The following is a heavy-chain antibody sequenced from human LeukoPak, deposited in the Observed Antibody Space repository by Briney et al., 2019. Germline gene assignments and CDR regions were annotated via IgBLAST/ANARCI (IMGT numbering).Heavy chain of an antibody. V-gene: IGHV5-51*01. D-gene: IGHD3-22*01. Sequence: GESLKISCKGSGYSFTSYWIGWVRQMPGKGLEGMGIIYPGDSDTRYSPSFQGQVTISADKSISTAYLQWSSLKASDTAMYYCARPYDSSGYGAYAFDIWGQGTMVTVSS. CDR2: IYPGDSDT. J-gene: IGHJ3*02. CDR1: GYSFTSYW. CDR3: ARPYDSSGYGAYAFDI.